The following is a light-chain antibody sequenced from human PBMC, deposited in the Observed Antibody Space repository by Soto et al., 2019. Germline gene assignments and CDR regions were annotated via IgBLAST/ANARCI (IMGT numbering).Light chain of an antibody. V-gene: IGKV3-20*01. CDR1: QTVSSTY. Sequence: ENVLTQSPGPPSLSPGERAPLSCRSSQTVSSTYLAWYQQKPGQAPRLLIYGASSRATGIPDRFSGTVSGTDFTLTISRLEPEDFAVYYCQQYGSSPITFGQGTRLEIK. CDR2: GAS. CDR3: QQYGSSPIT. J-gene: IGKJ5*01.